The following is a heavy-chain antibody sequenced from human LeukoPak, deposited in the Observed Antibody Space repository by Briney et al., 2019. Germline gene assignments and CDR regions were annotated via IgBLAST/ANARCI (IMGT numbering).Heavy chain of an antibody. CDR3: VRVVGGYYPYYYYYGMDV. CDR1: GGSISSGGYY. V-gene: IGHV4-31*03. CDR2: IYYSGST. D-gene: IGHD3-22*01. Sequence: SETLSLTCTVSGGSISSGGYYWSWIRQHPGKGLEWIGYIYYSGSTYYNPSLKSRVTISVDTSKNQFSLKLSSVTAADTAVYYCVRVVGGYYPYYYYYGMDVWGQGTTVTVSS. J-gene: IGHJ6*02.